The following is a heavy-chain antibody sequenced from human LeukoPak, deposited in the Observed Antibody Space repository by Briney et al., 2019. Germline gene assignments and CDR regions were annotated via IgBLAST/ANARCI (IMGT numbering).Heavy chain of an antibody. V-gene: IGHV4-59*08. D-gene: IGHD6-19*01. CDR3: ARHGPAVAALQGFDP. CDR2: IYYSGST. Sequence: MSSETLSLTCTVSGGSISSYYWSWIRQPPGKGLEWIGYIYYSGSTNYNPSLKSRVTISVDTSKNQFSLKLSSVTAADTAVYYCARHGPAVAALQGFDPWGQGTLVTVSS. CDR1: GGSISSYY. J-gene: IGHJ5*02.